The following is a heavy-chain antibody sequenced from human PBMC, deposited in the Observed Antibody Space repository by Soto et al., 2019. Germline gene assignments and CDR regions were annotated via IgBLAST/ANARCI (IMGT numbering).Heavy chain of an antibody. CDR2: INPSGGST. Sequence: ASVKVSCKASGYTFTSYYMHWVRQAPGQGLEWMGIINPSGGSTSYAQKFQGRVTMTRDTSTSTVYMELSSLRSEDTAVYYCARGSTAGTFNYYYYYYMDVWGKGTAVTVSS. CDR1: GYTFTSYY. V-gene: IGHV1-46*03. D-gene: IGHD6-19*01. CDR3: ARGSTAGTFNYYYYYYMDV. J-gene: IGHJ6*03.